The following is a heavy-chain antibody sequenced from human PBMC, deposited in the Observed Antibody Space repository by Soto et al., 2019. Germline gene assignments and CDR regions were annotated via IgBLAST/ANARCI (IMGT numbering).Heavy chain of an antibody. J-gene: IGHJ5*02. CDR2: INPNGGSI. V-gene: IGHV1-46*01. CDR1: GDTFTSYY. Sequence: ASVKVSCKAPGDTFTSYYMHWVRQAPGHGLEWMGVINPNGGSIRFAQKFQGRVTMTRDTSRSTVYMELRGLTSEDTAVYYCATSSGGVYGIIIAGTNWFAPWGQGTLVTVSS. D-gene: IGHD3-16*01. CDR3: ATSSGGVYGIIIAGTNWFAP.